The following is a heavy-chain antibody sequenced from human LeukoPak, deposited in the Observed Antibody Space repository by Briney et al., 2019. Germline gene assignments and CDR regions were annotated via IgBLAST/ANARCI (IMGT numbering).Heavy chain of an antibody. CDR3: AKVPYGDFYYYYGMDV. J-gene: IGHJ6*02. Sequence: PGGSLRLSCVVSGINFADYAMHWVRQPPGKGLEWVSLISADGGSTFSADSVKGRFSISRDNSKNTLYLQMNSLRVEDTAVYYCAKVPYGDFYYYYGMDVWGQGTTVTVSS. CDR2: ISADGGST. CDR1: GINFADYA. D-gene: IGHD4-17*01. V-gene: IGHV3-43*02.